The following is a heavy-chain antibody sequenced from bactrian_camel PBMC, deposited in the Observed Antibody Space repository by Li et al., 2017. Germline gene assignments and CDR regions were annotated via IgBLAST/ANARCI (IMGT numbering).Heavy chain of an antibody. Sequence: HVQLVESGGGSVQAGESLTISCAASQYIYSFICMGWFRQTPGKEREGVAAIDTAGYTTYTYAVQGRFTISRENAKNTVYLQMNSLKSEDTAMYYCAAAFTRMTDPLHQISYTSWGQGTQVTVS. J-gene: IGHJ6*01. V-gene: IGHV3S53*01. D-gene: IGHD1*01. CDR2: IDTAGYT. CDR3: AAAFTRMTDPLHQISYTS. CDR1: QYIYSFIC.